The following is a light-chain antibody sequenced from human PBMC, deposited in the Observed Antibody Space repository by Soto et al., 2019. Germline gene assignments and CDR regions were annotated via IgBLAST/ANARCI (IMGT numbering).Light chain of an antibody. CDR2: GAS. CDR3: HQYGTPPFT. CDR1: ETIGRAY. J-gene: IGKJ2*01. Sequence: IVLTQSPGTVSLSPGERATLSCRASETIGRAYFAWYQQKPGQTPRLLLYGASNRAAGIPDRFSGSGSGTDFTLTISRLEPEDSAVYYCHQYGTPPFTFGQGTQLEIK. V-gene: IGKV3-20*01.